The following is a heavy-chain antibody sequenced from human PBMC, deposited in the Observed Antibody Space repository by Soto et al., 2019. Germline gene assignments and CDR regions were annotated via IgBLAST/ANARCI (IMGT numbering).Heavy chain of an antibody. CDR1: GFTFSSYA. CDR2: ISYDGSNK. D-gene: IGHD3-16*02. J-gene: IGHJ4*02. V-gene: IGHV3-30-3*01. CDR3: ARDLGLRLGVLSFPGVY. Sequence: QVQLVESGGGVVQPGRSLRLSCAASGFTFSSYAMHWVRQAPGKGLEWVAVISYDGSNKYYADSVKGRFTISRDNSKNPLYLQMNSLGAEDTAVYYCARDLGLRLGVLSFPGVYWGQGAVDTVSS.